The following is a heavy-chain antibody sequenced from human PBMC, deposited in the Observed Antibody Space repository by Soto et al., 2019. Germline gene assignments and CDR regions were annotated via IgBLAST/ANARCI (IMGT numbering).Heavy chain of an antibody. J-gene: IGHJ4*02. V-gene: IGHV3-9*01. D-gene: IGHD6-13*01. CDR1: GFTFDDYA. Sequence: EVQLVESGGGLVQPGRSLRLSCAASGFTFDDYAMHWVRQAPGKGLEWVSGISWNSGSIGYADSVKGRFTISRDNAKNSLYLQMNSLRAEDTALYYCAKEEVAAAGVFDYWGQGTLVTVSS. CDR3: AKEEVAAAGVFDY. CDR2: ISWNSGSI.